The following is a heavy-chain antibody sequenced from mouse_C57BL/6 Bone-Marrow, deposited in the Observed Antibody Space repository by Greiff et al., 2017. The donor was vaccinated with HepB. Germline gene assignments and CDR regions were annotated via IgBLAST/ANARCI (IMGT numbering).Heavy chain of an antibody. J-gene: IGHJ1*03. V-gene: IGHV7-1*01. CDR3: ARDYYYGSSYWYFDV. CDR2: SRNKANDYTT. CDR1: GFTFSDFY. Sequence: EVNVVDSGGGLVQSGRSLRLSCATSGFTFSDFYMEWVRQAPGKGLEWIAASRNKANDYTTEYSASVKGRFIVSRDTSQSILYLQMNALRAEDTAIYYCARDYYYGSSYWYFDVWGTGTTVTVSS. D-gene: IGHD1-1*01.